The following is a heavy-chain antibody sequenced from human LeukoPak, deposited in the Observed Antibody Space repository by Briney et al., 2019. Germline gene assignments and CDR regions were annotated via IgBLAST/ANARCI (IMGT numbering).Heavy chain of an antibody. V-gene: IGHV3-21*01. Sequence: GGSLRLSCAASGFTSSSYSMNWVRQAPGKGLEWVSSISSSSSYIYYADSVKGRFTISRDNAKNSLYLQMNSLRAEDTAVYYCARNQGYYDSSGPPGFDYWGQGTLVTVSS. CDR3: ARNQGYYDSSGPPGFDY. J-gene: IGHJ4*02. CDR1: GFTSSSYS. D-gene: IGHD3-22*01. CDR2: ISSSSSYI.